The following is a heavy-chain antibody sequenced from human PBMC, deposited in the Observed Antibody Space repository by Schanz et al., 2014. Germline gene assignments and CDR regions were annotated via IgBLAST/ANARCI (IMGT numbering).Heavy chain of an antibody. CDR2: IIPILGIA. CDR3: ARVQDDILTGSEYYYGMDV. V-gene: IGHV1-69*04. Sequence: QVQVVQSGAEVKKPGASVKVSCKASGYTFTDYGVIWVRQAPGQGLEWMGRIIPILGIANYAQKFQGRVTITADRSTSTAYMELSSLRSDDTAVYYCARVQDDILTGSEYYYGMDVWGQGTTVTVSS. J-gene: IGHJ6*02. D-gene: IGHD3-9*01. CDR1: GYTFTDYG.